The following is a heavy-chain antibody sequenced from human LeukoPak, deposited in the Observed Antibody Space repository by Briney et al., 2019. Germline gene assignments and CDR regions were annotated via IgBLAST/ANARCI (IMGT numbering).Heavy chain of an antibody. D-gene: IGHD3-10*01. CDR3: ANLRFGELLSDY. CDR1: GFTFSSYW. CDR2: ISGSGGST. Sequence: PGGSLRLSCAASGFTFSSYWMSWVRQAPGKGLEWVSAISGSGGSTYYADSVKGRFTISRDNSKNTLYLQMNSLRAEDTAVYYCANLRFGELLSDYWGQGTLVTVSS. J-gene: IGHJ4*02. V-gene: IGHV3-23*01.